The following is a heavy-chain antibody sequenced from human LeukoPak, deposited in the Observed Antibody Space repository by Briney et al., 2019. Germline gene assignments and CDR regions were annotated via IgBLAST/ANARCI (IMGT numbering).Heavy chain of an antibody. CDR2: INPNSGGT. D-gene: IGHD2-15*01. CDR1: GYTLTELS. CDR3: ARGREGRLATTPLDY. J-gene: IGHJ4*02. Sequence: ASVKVSCKVSGYTLTELSMHWVRQAPGQGLEWMGWINPNSGGTNYAQKFQGRVTMTRDTSISTAYMELSRLRSDDTAVYYCARGREGRLATTPLDYWGQGTLVTVSS. V-gene: IGHV1-2*02.